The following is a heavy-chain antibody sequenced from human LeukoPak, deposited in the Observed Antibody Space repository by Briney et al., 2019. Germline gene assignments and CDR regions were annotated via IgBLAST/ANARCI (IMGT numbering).Heavy chain of an antibody. D-gene: IGHD6-19*01. CDR3: ARDADLSSGWFFDY. J-gene: IGHJ4*02. V-gene: IGHV3-23*01. CDR1: GFTFNTYA. CDR2: ISGSGGTT. Sequence: GGSLRLSCAAFGFTFNTYAKSWVRQAPGRGLEWVSTISGSGGTTYYADSVKGRFTISRDNAKNSLYLQMNSLRAEDTAVYYCARDADLSSGWFFDYWGQGTLVTVSS.